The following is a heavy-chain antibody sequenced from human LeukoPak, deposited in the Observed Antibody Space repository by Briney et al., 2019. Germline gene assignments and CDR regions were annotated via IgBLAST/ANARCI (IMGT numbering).Heavy chain of an antibody. D-gene: IGHD6-13*01. CDR3: VRRVIAAGTDFFDP. J-gene: IGHJ5*02. V-gene: IGHV5-51*01. CDR2: IYPDDSYT. CDR1: GYSFSSHW. Sequence: GESLKISCKGSGYSFSSHWIGWVRQMPGKGLEWMGIIYPDDSYTTYNPSFQGHVTISADKSASTAYMQWTSLKASDTATYFCVRRVIAAGTDFFDPWGQGTLVTVSS.